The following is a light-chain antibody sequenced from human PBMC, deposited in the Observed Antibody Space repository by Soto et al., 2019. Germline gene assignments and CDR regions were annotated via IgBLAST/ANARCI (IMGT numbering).Light chain of an antibody. CDR2: KAS. J-gene: IGKJ1*01. V-gene: IGKV1-5*03. CDR1: QSISRW. Sequence: DIQMTQSPSTLSASVGDRVTITCRASQSISRWLAWYLQKPGKVPKLLIYKASGLNSGVPSRFSGSGSGTEFTLKISRVQPDDFATYYCQQYNDYPWTFGQGTKVDIK. CDR3: QQYNDYPWT.